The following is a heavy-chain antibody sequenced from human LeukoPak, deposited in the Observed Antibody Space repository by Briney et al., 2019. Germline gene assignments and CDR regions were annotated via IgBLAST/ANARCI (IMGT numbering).Heavy chain of an antibody. Sequence: GGSLRLSCAACGFTFSSYDMSWVRQAPGKGLEWVSYISSSGSTIYYADSVKGRFTISRDNAKNSLYLQMNSLRAKDTAVYYCARAWRGGYCSSTSCYYYYGMDVWGQGTTVTVSS. D-gene: IGHD2-2*01. V-gene: IGHV3-11*01. CDR2: ISSSGSTI. CDR3: ARAWRGGYCSSTSCYYYYGMDV. J-gene: IGHJ6*02. CDR1: GFTFSSYD.